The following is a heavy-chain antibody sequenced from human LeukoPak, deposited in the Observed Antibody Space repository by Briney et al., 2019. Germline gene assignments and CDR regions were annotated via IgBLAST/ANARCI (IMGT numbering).Heavy chain of an antibody. CDR1: GYTFTSYG. D-gene: IGHD3-22*01. CDR3: AREDQDYYDSSGYYPKNDY. J-gene: IGHJ4*02. CDR2: ISAYNGNT. Sequence: ASVKVSCKASGYTFTSYGISWVRQAPGQGLEWMGWISAYNGNTNYAQKLQGRVIMTTDTSTSTAYMELRSLRSDDTAVYYCAREDQDYYDSSGYYPKNDYWGQGTLVTVSS. V-gene: IGHV1-18*01.